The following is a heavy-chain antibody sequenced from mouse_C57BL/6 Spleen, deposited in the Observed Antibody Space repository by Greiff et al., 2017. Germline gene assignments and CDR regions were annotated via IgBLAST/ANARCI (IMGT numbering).Heavy chain of an antibody. V-gene: IGHV5-9-1*02. D-gene: IGHD2-1*01. Sequence: EVQLVESGDGLVKPGGSLKLSCAASGFTFSSYAMSWVRQTPEKRLEWVAYISSGGDYIYYADTVKGRVTISRDNAKNTLYLQMSSLKSEDTAMYYCTSNYVDYYAMDYWGQGTSVTVSS. J-gene: IGHJ4*01. CDR3: TSNYVDYYAMDY. CDR2: ISSGGDYI. CDR1: GFTFSSYA.